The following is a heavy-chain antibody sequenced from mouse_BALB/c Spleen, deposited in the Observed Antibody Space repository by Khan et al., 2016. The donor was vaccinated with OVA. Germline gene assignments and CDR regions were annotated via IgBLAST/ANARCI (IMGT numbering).Heavy chain of an antibody. V-gene: IGHV3-8*02. Sequence: EVQLQESGPSLVKPSQTLSLTCSVTGDSITSGYWNWIRQFPGNKLEYMGHIIYTGSTYYYPPLKSRISIIRHTSETQYYLQLNHVTDEDTATYYCARSTYRFAFVYWGQGTLVTVSA. D-gene: IGHD2-14*01. CDR3: ARSTYRFAFVY. J-gene: IGHJ3*01. CDR2: IIYTGST. CDR1: GDSITSGY.